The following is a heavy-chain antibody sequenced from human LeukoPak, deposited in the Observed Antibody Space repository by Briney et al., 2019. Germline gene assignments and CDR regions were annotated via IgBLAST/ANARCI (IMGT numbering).Heavy chain of an antibody. CDR2: ISYSGNT. Sequence: NPSETLSLTCTVSGDSISSYYWSWIRQPPGKGLEWIGFISYSGNTNYNPSLKSRVTISLDTSKNQFSLKLISVTAADTAVYYCGRGVGSGYTDYWGQGALVTVSS. V-gene: IGHV4-59*01. CDR3: GRGVGSGYTDY. J-gene: IGHJ4*02. D-gene: IGHD3-22*01. CDR1: GDSISSYY.